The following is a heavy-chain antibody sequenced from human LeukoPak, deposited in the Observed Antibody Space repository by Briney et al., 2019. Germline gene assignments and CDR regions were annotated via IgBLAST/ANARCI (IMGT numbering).Heavy chain of an antibody. V-gene: IGHV4-59*08. J-gene: IGHJ4*02. Sequence: SETLSLTCTVSGGSISSFYWSWIRQSPGKGLECIGYIFHNGDINYNPSLKSRVTITMDTSKNQFSLRLSSVTAADTAVYFCASTARLFQHWGQGALATVSS. D-gene: IGHD6-25*01. CDR2: IFHNGDI. CDR1: GGSISSFY. CDR3: ASTARLFQH.